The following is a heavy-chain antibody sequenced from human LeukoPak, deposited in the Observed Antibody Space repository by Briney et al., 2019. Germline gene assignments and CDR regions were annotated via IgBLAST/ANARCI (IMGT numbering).Heavy chain of an antibody. CDR1: GFTFSSYA. V-gene: IGHV3-23*01. CDR2: ISGRCGST. Sequence: GGSLRLSCAASGFTFSSYAMSWVRQAPGKGLEWVSAISGRCGSTYYADSGEGRLTISRDTSNNTLHLQMNSLRAEDTAVYYCAKLAVASPVDYWGQGTLVTVSS. D-gene: IGHD6-19*01. J-gene: IGHJ4*02. CDR3: AKLAVASPVDY.